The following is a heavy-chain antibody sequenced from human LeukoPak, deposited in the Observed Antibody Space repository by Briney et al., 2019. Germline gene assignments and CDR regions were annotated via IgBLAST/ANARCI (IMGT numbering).Heavy chain of an antibody. V-gene: IGHV4-34*01. Sequence: PSETLSLTCAVYGGSFSGYYWSWIRQPPGKGLEWIGEINHSGSTNYNPSLKSRVTISVDTSKNQFSLKLSSVTAADTAVYYCARGESGYSSSWYFRRLLLFLNNWFDPWGQGTLVTVSS. J-gene: IGHJ5*02. CDR3: ARGESGYSSSWYFRRLLLFLNNWFDP. CDR2: INHSGST. CDR1: GGSFSGYY. D-gene: IGHD6-13*01.